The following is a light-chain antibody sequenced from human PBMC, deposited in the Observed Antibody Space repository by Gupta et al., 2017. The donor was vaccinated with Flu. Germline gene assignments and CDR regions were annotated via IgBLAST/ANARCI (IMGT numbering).Light chain of an antibody. Sequence: EIVLTQSPATLSFAPGERATLSCRASQSVGSYLMWFQQKPGQPPRLLIYDASNRATGIPDRFSGSGSGTDFTLTISSLESEDFALYYCQQRRNWPLTFGGGTKVEIK. J-gene: IGKJ4*01. CDR1: QSVGSY. CDR3: QQRRNWPLT. V-gene: IGKV3-11*01. CDR2: DAS.